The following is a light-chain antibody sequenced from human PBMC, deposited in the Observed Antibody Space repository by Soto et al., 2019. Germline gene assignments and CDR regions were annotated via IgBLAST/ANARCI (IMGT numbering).Light chain of an antibody. CDR3: QQYNSYSRT. V-gene: IGKV1-17*01. CDR2: AAS. CDR1: QSISNH. Sequence: MTQSPSSLSASVEDRVIITCRASQSISNHLNWYQQKPGKAPKLLIFAASSLQSGVPSRFSGSGSGTEFTLTISSLQPDDFATYYCQQYNSYSRTFGQGTKVDIK. J-gene: IGKJ1*01.